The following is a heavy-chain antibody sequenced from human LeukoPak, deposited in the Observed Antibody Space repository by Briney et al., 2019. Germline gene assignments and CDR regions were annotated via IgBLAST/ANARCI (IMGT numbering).Heavy chain of an antibody. J-gene: IGHJ5*02. D-gene: IGHD1-1*01. CDR2: IYYSGST. V-gene: IGHV4-59*01. Sequence: SETLSLTCTVSGGSISSYYWSWIRQPPGKGLDWIGYIYYSGSTNYNPSLKSRVTISVDTSKNQFSLKLSSVTAADTAVYYCARQLERRFDPWGQGTLVTVSS. CDR1: GGSISSYY. CDR3: ARQLERRFDP.